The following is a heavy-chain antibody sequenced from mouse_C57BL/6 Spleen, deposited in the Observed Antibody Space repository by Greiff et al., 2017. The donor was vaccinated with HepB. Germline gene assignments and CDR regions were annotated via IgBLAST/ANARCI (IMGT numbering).Heavy chain of an antibody. Sequence: EVQLKESGGGLVKPGGSLKLSCAASGFTFSDYGMHWVRQAPEKGLEWVAYISSGSSTIYYADTVKGRFTISRDNAKNTLFLQMTSLRSEDTAMYYCARRYYGSKDYAMDYWGQGTSVTVSS. CDR2: ISSGSSTI. V-gene: IGHV5-17*01. CDR1: GFTFSDYG. J-gene: IGHJ4*01. CDR3: ARRYYGSKDYAMDY. D-gene: IGHD1-1*01.